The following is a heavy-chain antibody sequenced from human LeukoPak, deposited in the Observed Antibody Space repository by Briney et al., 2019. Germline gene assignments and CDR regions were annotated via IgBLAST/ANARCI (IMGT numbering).Heavy chain of an antibody. J-gene: IGHJ4*02. CDR2: MNPNSGDT. CDR1: DYTFTSYD. Sequence: ASVKVSCKASDYTFTSYDINWVRQATGQGLEWMGWMNPNSGDTGYAQKFQGRVTMTRDTSINTAYMELSSLRSEDTAVYYCARGSSYTRPWDFDYWGQGTLVTVSS. D-gene: IGHD2-2*02. V-gene: IGHV1-8*01. CDR3: ARGSSYTRPWDFDY.